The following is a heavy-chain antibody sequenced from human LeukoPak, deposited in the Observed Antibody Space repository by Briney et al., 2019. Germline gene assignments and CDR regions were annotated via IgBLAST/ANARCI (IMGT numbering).Heavy chain of an antibody. J-gene: IGHJ6*02. CDR3: AKAAVAGNNYYYYYGMDV. Sequence: GGSLRLSCAASGFTLSSYAMSWVRQAPGKGLEWVSAISGSGGSTYYADSVKGRFTISRDNSKNTLYLQMNSLRAEDTAVYYCAKAAVAGNNYYYYYGMDVWGQGTTVTVSS. CDR1: GFTLSSYA. V-gene: IGHV3-23*01. D-gene: IGHD6-19*01. CDR2: ISGSGGST.